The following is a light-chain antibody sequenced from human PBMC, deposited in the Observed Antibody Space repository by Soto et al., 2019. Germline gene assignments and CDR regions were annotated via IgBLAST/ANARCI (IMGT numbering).Light chain of an antibody. J-gene: IGKJ5*01. CDR1: QGISSY. CDR2: AAS. V-gene: IGKV1-9*01. Sequence: DIQLTQSPSFLSASVGDRVTITCRASQGISSYLAWYQQKPGKAPKLLIYAASTLQSGVPSRFSGSGSGTEFTLTISSLQPEDFATYYCQQGYSTPPVTFGQGTRLEVK. CDR3: QQGYSTPPVT.